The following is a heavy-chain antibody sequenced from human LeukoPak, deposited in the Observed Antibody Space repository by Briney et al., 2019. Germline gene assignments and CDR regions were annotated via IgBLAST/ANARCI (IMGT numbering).Heavy chain of an antibody. Sequence: SETLSLTCTVSGASIRSSYWSWIRQPPGKGLEWIGHMHYSGSTNYNPSLKSRVAISVDTSKNQFSLKLTSVTAADTAVYYCARSQARLGWFDPWGQGALVTVSS. CDR2: MHYSGST. J-gene: IGHJ5*02. CDR1: GASIRSSY. D-gene: IGHD6-19*01. V-gene: IGHV4-59*12. CDR3: ARSQARLGWFDP.